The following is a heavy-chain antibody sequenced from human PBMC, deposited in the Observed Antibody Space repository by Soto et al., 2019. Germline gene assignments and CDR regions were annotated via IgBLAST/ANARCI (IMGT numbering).Heavy chain of an antibody. D-gene: IGHD2-15*01. J-gene: IGHJ5*02. CDR1: GFTFSSYA. Sequence: EVQLLESGGGLVQPGEPLRLSCAASGFTFSSYAMTWVRQAPGKGLEWVSSISGSGDYTYFADSVKGRFTISRDNSKDTLYLQMRSLRVEDTAIYYCAKDSRSHPQGWFDPWGQGTLVTVSS. CDR3: AKDSRSHPQGWFDP. V-gene: IGHV3-23*01. CDR2: ISGSGDYT.